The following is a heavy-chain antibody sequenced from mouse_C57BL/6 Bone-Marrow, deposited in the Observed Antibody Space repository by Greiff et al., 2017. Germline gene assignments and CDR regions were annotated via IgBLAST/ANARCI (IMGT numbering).Heavy chain of an antibody. Sequence: VTLMESGPELVKPGASVKISCKASGYAFSSSWMNWVKQRPGTGLEWIGRIYPGDGDTNYNGKFKGKATLTADKSSSTAYMQLSSLTSEDAAVYFCAKLVPWFAYWGQGTLVTVSA. J-gene: IGHJ3*01. CDR2: IYPGDGDT. CDR3: AKLVPWFAY. D-gene: IGHD1-1*02. V-gene: IGHV1-82*01. CDR1: GYAFSSSW.